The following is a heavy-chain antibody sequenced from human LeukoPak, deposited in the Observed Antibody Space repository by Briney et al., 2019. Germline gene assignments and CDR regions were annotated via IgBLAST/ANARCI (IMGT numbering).Heavy chain of an antibody. J-gene: IGHJ4*02. D-gene: IGHD5-12*01. CDR1: GFTFSSYE. Sequence: PGGSLRLSCAASGFTFSSYEMNWVRQAPGKRLEWVSYISSSAGSIYLADSVKDRFSVSRGNAKNSLYLQMTSLRAEDTGIYYCARVLLSGYDRPIDSWGQGTLVTVSS. V-gene: IGHV3-48*03. CDR3: ARVLLSGYDRPIDS. CDR2: ISSSAGSI.